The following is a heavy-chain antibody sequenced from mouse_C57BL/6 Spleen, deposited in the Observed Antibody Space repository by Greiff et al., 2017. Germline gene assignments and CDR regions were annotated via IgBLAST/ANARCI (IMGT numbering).Heavy chain of an antibody. V-gene: IGHV1-69*01. J-gene: IGHJ2*01. Sequence: QVQLQQPGAELVMPGASVKLSCKASGYTFTSYWMHWVKQRPGQGLEWIGEIDPSDSYTNYNQKFKGKSTVTVDKSSSTAYMQRSSLTSEDSAVYYCAGYYYGYYDYWGQGTTLTVSS. D-gene: IGHD2-1*01. CDR2: IDPSDSYT. CDR1: GYTFTSYW. CDR3: AGYYYGYYDY.